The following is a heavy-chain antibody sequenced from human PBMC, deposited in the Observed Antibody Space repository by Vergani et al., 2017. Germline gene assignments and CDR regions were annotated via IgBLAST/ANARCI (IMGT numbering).Heavy chain of an antibody. V-gene: IGHV3-33*01. CDR1: GFIFSDYV. D-gene: IGHD4-17*01. CDR3: ARGASGDYVSSFDY. CDR2: IWHDGSNE. Sequence: QVQLVESGGGVVQPGKSLSLSCETSGFIFSDYVMHWVRQAPGKGLEWVAGIWHDGSNEKYVDSVQGRFTISRDNSKNTLYLQMNSLRAEDTAVYYCARGASGDYVSSFDYWGQGTLVTVSS. J-gene: IGHJ4*02.